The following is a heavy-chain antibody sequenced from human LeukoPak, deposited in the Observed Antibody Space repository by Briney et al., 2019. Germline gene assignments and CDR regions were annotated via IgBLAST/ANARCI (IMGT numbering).Heavy chain of an antibody. J-gene: IGHJ4*02. CDR3: ARSLGTLAKPQDYFDY. V-gene: IGHV4-31*11. Sequence: PSETLSLTCAVYGGSFSGYYWSWIRQHPGKGLEWIGYIYYSGSTYYNPSLKSRVTISVDTSKNQFSLKLSSVTAADTAVYYCARSLGTLAKPQDYFDYWGQGTLVTVSS. D-gene: IGHD1-1*01. CDR2: IYYSGST. CDR1: GGSFSGYY.